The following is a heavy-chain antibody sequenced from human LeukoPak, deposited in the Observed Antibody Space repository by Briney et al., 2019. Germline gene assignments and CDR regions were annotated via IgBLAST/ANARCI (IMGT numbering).Heavy chain of an antibody. V-gene: IGHV1-18*01. CDR3: ARDRKRGYDILTGRAPRDDAFVF. CDR1: GYTFTSYG. D-gene: IGHD3-9*01. Sequence: ASVKVSCKASGYTFTSYGISWVRQAPGQGLEWMGWISAYNGNTNYAQKLQGRVTMTTDTSTSTAYVELWSLRSDDTAVYYCARDRKRGYDILTGRAPRDDAFVFWGQGTMVTVSS. J-gene: IGHJ3*01. CDR2: ISAYNGNT.